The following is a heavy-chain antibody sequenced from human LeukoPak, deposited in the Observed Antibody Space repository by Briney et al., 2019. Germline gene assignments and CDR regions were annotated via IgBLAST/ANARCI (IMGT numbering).Heavy chain of an antibody. CDR3: AKDRSIAAGDDAFDI. J-gene: IGHJ3*02. CDR1: GFTFDDYG. CDR2: INWNGGST. D-gene: IGHD6-13*01. V-gene: IGHV3-20*04. Sequence: PGGSLRLSCAASGFTFDDYGMSWVRQAPGKGLEWVSGINWNGGSTYYADSVKGRFTISRGNSKNTLYLQMNSLRAEDTAVYYCAKDRSIAAGDDAFDIWGQGTMVTVSS.